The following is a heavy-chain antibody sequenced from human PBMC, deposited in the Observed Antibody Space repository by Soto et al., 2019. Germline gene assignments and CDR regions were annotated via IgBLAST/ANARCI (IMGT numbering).Heavy chain of an antibody. V-gene: IGHV1-18*01. Sequence: GASVKVSCKTSGYTFTSYGFSWVRQAPRQRLEWMGWISAYSGFTNYAQKLQDRVTMTTDTSTSTAYMELRSLRSDDTAVYYCARYYSDSRTFGYWGQRTLLTVSS. CDR1: GYTFTSYG. J-gene: IGHJ4*02. CDR3: ARYYSDSRTFGY. CDR2: ISAYSGFT. D-gene: IGHD3-22*01.